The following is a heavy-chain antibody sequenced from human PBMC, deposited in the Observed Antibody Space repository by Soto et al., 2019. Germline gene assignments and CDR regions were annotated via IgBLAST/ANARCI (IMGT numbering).Heavy chain of an antibody. V-gene: IGHV1-69*12. CDR2: IIPIFSTT. CDR3: ARGGAADGTFREDVFDI. Sequence: QVHLVQSGAEVKKPGSSVKVSCKAPGGTFSNHAINWVRQAPGQGLEWMGRIIPIFSTTNYAQKFQGRVTKTAEESTITAYLELCRLKHDDTAVYYCARGGAADGTFREDVFDIWGQGTLVTVSS. J-gene: IGHJ3*02. CDR1: GGTFSNHA. D-gene: IGHD6-13*01.